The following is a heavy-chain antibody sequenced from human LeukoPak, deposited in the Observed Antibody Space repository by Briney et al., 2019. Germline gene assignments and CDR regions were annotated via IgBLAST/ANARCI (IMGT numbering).Heavy chain of an antibody. CDR3: ARARVGAITFDY. J-gene: IGHJ4*02. CDR1: GGSISSGGYY. V-gene: IGHV4-30-2*01. D-gene: IGHD1-26*01. Sequence: SQTLSLTCTVSGGSISSGGYYWSWIRQPPGKGLEWIGYIYHSGSTYYNPSLKSRVTISVDRSKNQFSLKLSSVTAADTAVYYCARARVGAITFDYWGQGTLVTVSS. CDR2: IYHSGST.